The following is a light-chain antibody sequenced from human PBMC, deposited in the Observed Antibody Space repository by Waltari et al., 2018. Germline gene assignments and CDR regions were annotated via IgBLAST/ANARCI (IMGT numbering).Light chain of an antibody. CDR1: SSDVGGYNY. CDR2: EVS. Sequence: QSALTQPASVSGSPGQSLTISCTGTSSDVGGYNYVSWYQQHPGKAPKLMIYEVSKRPAWGSNRFSGSKSGNTASLTISGLQAEDEADYYCSSYTSSSIWVFGGGTKLTVL. CDR3: SSYTSSSIWV. J-gene: IGLJ3*02. V-gene: IGLV2-14*03.